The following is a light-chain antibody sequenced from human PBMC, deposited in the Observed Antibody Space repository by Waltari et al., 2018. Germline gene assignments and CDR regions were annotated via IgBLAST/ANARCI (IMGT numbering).Light chain of an antibody. CDR1: QGVSSA. V-gene: IGKV3-15*01. J-gene: IGKJ4*01. CDR2: AAS. CDR3: QQYNTWPLT. Sequence: EIVMTQSPATLSVSPGERATLSCRASQGVSSAVAWYQQTPGQAPRLLVYAASATATGVPARFSGSGSGTVFTLTISSLQSGDFAVYYCQQYNTWPLTFGGGTKVEIK.